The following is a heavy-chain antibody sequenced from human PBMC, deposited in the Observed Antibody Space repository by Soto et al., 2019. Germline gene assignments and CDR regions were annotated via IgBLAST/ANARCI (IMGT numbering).Heavy chain of an antibody. CDR3: ARQVRYCSGNGCPNFFDP. Sequence: SGPTLVNPTQTLTLTCTFSGFSLSTSGVGVGWIRQPPGKALEWLALIYWDDDKRYSPSLKTRLSITKDTSKKQVVVTMTNMDPVDTATYYCARQVRYCSGNGCPNFFDPRGQATLVTVSS. CDR2: IYWDDDK. V-gene: IGHV2-5*02. CDR1: GFSLSTSGVG. D-gene: IGHD2-15*01. J-gene: IGHJ5*02.